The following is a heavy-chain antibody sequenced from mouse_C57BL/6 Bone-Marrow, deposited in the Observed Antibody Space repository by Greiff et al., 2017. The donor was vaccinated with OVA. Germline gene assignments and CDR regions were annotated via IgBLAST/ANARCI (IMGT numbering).Heavy chain of an antibody. CDR1: GYTFTSYG. V-gene: IGHV1-81*01. D-gene: IGHD1-1*01. J-gene: IGHJ2*01. Sequence: QVQLQQSGAELARPGASVKLSCKASGYTFTSYGISWVKQRTGQGLEWIGEIYPRSGNTYYNEKFKGKATLTADKSSSTAYMELRSLTSEDAAVXFCARGTTVVAEDFDYWGQGTTLTVSS. CDR2: IYPRSGNT. CDR3: ARGTTVVAEDFDY.